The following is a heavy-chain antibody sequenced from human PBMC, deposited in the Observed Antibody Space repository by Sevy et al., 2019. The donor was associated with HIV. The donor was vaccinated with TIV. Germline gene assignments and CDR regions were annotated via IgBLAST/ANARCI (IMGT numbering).Heavy chain of an antibody. CDR1: GFTFSNYY. Sequence: GGSLRLSCAASGFTFSNYYMNWVRQGPGKGLVWVARLNGDGSDINYADSVRGRFTISRDNTKNTLYLQMSSMRGEDTAVDYCFARIRDSSEIDYWGQGTLVTVSS. CDR2: LNGDGSDI. V-gene: IGHV3-74*01. CDR3: FARIRDSSEIDY. J-gene: IGHJ4*02. D-gene: IGHD6-6*01.